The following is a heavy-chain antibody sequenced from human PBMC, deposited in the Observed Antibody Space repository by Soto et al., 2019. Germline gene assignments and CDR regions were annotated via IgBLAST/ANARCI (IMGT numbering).Heavy chain of an antibody. V-gene: IGHV4-59*01. Sequence: PSETLSLTCTVSGGSISSYYWSWIRQPPGKGLEWIGYIYYSGSTNYNPSLKSRVTISVDTSKNQFSLKLSSVTAADTAVYYCARDGGGYSGHAGFGYWGQGTLVTVSS. J-gene: IGHJ4*02. CDR3: ARDGGGYSGHAGFGY. D-gene: IGHD5-12*01. CDR1: GGSISSYY. CDR2: IYYSGST.